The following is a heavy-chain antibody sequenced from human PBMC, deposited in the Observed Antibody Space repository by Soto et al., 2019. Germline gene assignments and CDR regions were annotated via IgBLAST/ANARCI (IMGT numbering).Heavy chain of an antibody. Sequence: IYLVQSGPEVRKPGASVKVSCKASGYIFSNFGISWVRQAPGQGLEWMGWISGYNDNTNYAQKFQGRVRMTTDISTSTAYMELTTPRSEDTAIYCCAKDASSWFYYYYGMDVWGQGTTVTVSS. D-gene: IGHD2-2*01. CDR2: ISGYNDNT. CDR1: GYIFSNFG. V-gene: IGHV1-18*01. CDR3: AKDASSWFYYYYGMDV. J-gene: IGHJ6*02.